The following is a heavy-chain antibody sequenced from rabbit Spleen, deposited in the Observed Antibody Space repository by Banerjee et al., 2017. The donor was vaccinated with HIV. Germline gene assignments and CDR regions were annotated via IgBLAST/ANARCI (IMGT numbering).Heavy chain of an antibody. D-gene: IGHD1-1*01. CDR3: ARDTSSSFSSYGMDL. CDR1: GVSFSSSSY. V-gene: IGHV1S40*01. CDR2: IDSGSSGFT. Sequence: QSLEESGGDLVKPGASLTLTCTASGVSFSSSSYMCWVRQAPGKGLEWIACIDSGSSGFTYFATWAKGRFTCSKTSSTTVTLLMTRLTAADTATYFCARDTSSSFSSYGMDLWGPCTLVTVS. J-gene: IGHJ6*01.